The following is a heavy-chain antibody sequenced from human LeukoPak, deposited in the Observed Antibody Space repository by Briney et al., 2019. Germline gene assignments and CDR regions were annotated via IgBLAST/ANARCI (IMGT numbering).Heavy chain of an antibody. V-gene: IGHV4-34*01. J-gene: IGHJ4*02. CDR3: ARDLSGGSDY. CDR1: GGSFSGYY. CDR2: INHSGST. Sequence: SETLSLTCAVYGGSFSGYYWSWIRQPPGKGLGWIGEINHSGSTNYNPSLKSRVTISVDTSKNQFSLKLSSVTAADTAVYYCARDLSGGSDYWGQGTLVTVSS. D-gene: IGHD2/OR15-2a*01.